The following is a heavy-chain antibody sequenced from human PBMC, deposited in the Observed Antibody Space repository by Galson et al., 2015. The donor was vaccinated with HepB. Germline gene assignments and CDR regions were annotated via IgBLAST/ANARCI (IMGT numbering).Heavy chain of an antibody. CDR1: GYTFSSYS. CDR2: INPYNRNT. Sequence: SVKVSCKASGYTFSSYSITWVRQAPGQGLEWMGWINPYNRNTNYARHLQGRVTMTTDASTSTAYMELRSLRSDDTAVYYCARGALVGVAHGTLANWFDPWGQGTLVTVSS. V-gene: IGHV1-18*01. D-gene: IGHD2-15*01. CDR3: ARGALVGVAHGTLANWFDP. J-gene: IGHJ5*02.